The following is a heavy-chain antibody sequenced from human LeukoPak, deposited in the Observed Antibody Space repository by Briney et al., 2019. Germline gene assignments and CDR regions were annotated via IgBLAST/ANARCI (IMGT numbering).Heavy chain of an antibody. CDR2: INHSGST. V-gene: IGHV4-39*07. CDR1: GGSISSSSYY. J-gene: IGHJ6*02. D-gene: IGHD5-12*01. Sequence: SETLSLTCTVSGGSISSSSYYWGWIRQPPGKGLEWIGEINHSGSTNYNPSLKSRGTISVDTSKNQFSLKLSSVTATDTAVYYCARGVGSGYEGYYYGLDVWGQGTTVTVSS. CDR3: ARGVGSGYEGYYYGLDV.